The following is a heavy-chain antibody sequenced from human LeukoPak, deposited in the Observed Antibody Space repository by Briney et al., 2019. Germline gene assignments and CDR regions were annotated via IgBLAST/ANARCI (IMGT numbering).Heavy chain of an antibody. Sequence: SETLSLTCTVSGGSISSYYWSWIRQPPGKGLEWIGSIYYSGSTYYNPSLKSRVTISVDTSKNQFSLKLSSVTAADTAVYYCARPNYGDYPHDAFDIWGQGTMVTVSS. J-gene: IGHJ3*02. CDR1: GGSISSYY. D-gene: IGHD4-17*01. CDR3: ARPNYGDYPHDAFDI. CDR2: IYYSGST. V-gene: IGHV4-59*05.